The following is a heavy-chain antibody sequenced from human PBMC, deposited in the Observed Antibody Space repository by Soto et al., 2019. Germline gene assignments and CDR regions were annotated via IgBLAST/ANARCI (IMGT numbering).Heavy chain of an antibody. D-gene: IGHD5-18*01. CDR1: GGSFSGYY. CDR2: INHSGST. J-gene: IGHJ4*02. CDR3: ASSAAYSYGMR. V-gene: IGHV4-34*01. Sequence: SETLSLTCAVYGGSFSGYYWSWIRQPPGKGLEWIGEINHSGSTNYNPSLKSRVTISVDTSKNQFSLKLSSVTAADTAVYYCASSAAYSYGMRWGQGTLVTVSS.